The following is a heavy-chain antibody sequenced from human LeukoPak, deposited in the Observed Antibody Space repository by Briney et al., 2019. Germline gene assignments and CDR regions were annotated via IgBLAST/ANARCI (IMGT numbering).Heavy chain of an antibody. CDR2: ISSTGGST. D-gene: IGHD3-10*01. J-gene: IGHJ4*02. V-gene: IGHV3-23*01. CDR3: VKRVYGSGSYAFDY. Sequence: GGSLGLSCAASGFTFSSHAMSWVRQAPGKGLEWVSGISSTGGSTYYADSVKGRFTISRDNSKNMLYLQMNSLRAEDTAVYYCVKRVYGSGSYAFDYWGQGTLVTVSS. CDR1: GFTFSSHA.